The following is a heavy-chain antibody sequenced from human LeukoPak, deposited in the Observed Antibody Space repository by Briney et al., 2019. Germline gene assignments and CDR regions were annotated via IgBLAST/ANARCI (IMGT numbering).Heavy chain of an antibody. D-gene: IGHD6-19*01. V-gene: IGHV4-39*01. J-gene: IGHJ6*03. Sequence: SETLSLTCTVSGGSISSSSYYWGWIRQPPGQGLEWMGSIYYSGDTYYNPSLKSRRVTISVDTSKNQFSLRLSSVTAADTAVYYCARHQWHYYYYMGVWGKGSTVTVSS. CDR2: IYYSGDT. CDR3: ARHQWHYYYYMGV. CDR1: GGSISSSSYY.